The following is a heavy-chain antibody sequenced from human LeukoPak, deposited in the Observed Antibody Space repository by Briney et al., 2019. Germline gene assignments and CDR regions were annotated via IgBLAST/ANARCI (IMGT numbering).Heavy chain of an antibody. V-gene: IGHV3-64D*09. J-gene: IGHJ4*02. D-gene: IGHD2/OR15-2a*01. CDR3: VKDLRSDFMGVLSRYLSY. Sequence: TGGSLRLSCSASGFTFSSFAMHWVRQAPGKGLEYVAAISRNGGSTYCADSVKGRFTISRDNSKSTLYLQMSSLRAEDTAVYLCVKDLRSDFMGVLSRYLSYWGQGTLVTVSS. CDR1: GFTFSSFA. CDR2: ISRNGGST.